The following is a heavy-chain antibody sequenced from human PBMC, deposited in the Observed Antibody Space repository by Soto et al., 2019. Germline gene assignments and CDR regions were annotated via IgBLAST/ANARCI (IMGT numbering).Heavy chain of an antibody. J-gene: IGHJ5*02. CDR3: AKDPYGDYVRWFDP. D-gene: IGHD4-17*01. Sequence: GGSLRLSCAASGFTFSSYAMSWVRQAPGKGLEWVSAISGSGGSTYYADSVKGRFTISRDNSKNTLYLRMNSLRAEDTAVYYCAKDPYGDYVRWFDPWGQGTLVTVSS. CDR1: GFTFSSYA. V-gene: IGHV3-23*01. CDR2: ISGSGGST.